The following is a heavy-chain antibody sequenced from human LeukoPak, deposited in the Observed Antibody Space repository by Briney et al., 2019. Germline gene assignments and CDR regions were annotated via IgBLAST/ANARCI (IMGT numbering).Heavy chain of an antibody. V-gene: IGHV5-51*01. J-gene: IGHJ4*02. CDR1: GYGFSSYW. D-gene: IGHD4-23*01. Sequence: GESLKISCKGSGYGFSSYWIGWVRRMPGKGLEYMGIICPGDSDTRYSQSFQGQVTISADKSITTAYPQWSSLKASDTAMYYCARHTTVGGSLRFDYWGQGTLVSVSS. CDR3: ARHTTVGGSLRFDY. CDR2: ICPGDSDT.